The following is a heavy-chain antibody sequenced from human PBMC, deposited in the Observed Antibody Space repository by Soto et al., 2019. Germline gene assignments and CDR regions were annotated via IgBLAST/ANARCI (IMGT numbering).Heavy chain of an antibody. CDR3: ARDCVDYYDSSGYAGRAFDI. CDR1: GGSISSYY. J-gene: IGHJ3*02. Sequence: SETLSLTCTVSGGSISSYYWSWIRQPPGKGLEWIGYIYYSGSTYYNPSLKSRVTISVDTSENQFSLKLSSVTAADTAVYYCARDCVDYYDSSGYAGRAFDIWGQGTMVTVSS. CDR2: IYYSGST. D-gene: IGHD3-22*01. V-gene: IGHV4-59*12.